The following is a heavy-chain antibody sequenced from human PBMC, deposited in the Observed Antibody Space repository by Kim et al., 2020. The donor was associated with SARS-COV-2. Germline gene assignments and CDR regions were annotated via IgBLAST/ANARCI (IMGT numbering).Heavy chain of an antibody. J-gene: IGHJ5*02. Sequence: NDAQQLQGRVTMTTDTSTSTAYMELRSLRSADTAVYYCARELDSSSLADPWGQGTLVTVSS. CDR3: ARELDSSSLADP. D-gene: IGHD6-13*01. V-gene: IGHV1-18*01.